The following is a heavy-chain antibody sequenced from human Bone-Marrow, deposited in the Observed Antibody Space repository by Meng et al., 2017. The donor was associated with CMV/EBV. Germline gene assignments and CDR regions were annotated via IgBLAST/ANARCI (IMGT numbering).Heavy chain of an antibody. J-gene: IGHJ6*02. CDR1: GFTVSSNY. V-gene: IGHV3-53*01. Sequence: GESLKISCAASGFTVSSNYMSWVRQAPGKGLEWVSVIYSGGSTYYADSVKGRFTISRDNSKNKLYLQMNSLRAEDTAVYYCARDRMVTDIEYYYYGMDVWGQGTTVTVSS. D-gene: IGHD5-18*01. CDR2: IYSGGST. CDR3: ARDRMVTDIEYYYYGMDV.